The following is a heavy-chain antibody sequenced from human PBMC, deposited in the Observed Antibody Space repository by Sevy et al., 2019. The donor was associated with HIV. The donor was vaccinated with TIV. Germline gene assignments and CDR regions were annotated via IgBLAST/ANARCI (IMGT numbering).Heavy chain of an antibody. V-gene: IGHV3-21*01. D-gene: IGHD3-22*01. CDR3: ARDRYYYDTPAFDI. Sequence: GGSLRLSCAASGFTFSSYSMNWVRQAPGKGLEWVSSINSSSSYIYYADSVKGRFTISRDNAKNSLYLQMNSLRAADTDVYYCARDRYYYDTPAFDIWGQGTMVTVSS. CDR1: GFTFSSYS. J-gene: IGHJ3*02. CDR2: INSSSSYI.